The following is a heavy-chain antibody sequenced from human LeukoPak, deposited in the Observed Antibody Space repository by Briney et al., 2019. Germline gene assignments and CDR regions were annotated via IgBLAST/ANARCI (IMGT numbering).Heavy chain of an antibody. CDR2: IYYSGST. D-gene: IGHD7-27*01. CDR1: GGSISSYY. J-gene: IGHJ4*02. V-gene: IGHV4-59*01. Sequence: KPSETLSLTCTVSGGSISSYYWSWIRQPPGKGLEWLGYIYYSGSTNYNPSLRSRVTISVDTSKNQFSLKLNSVTAADTAVYYCARDRITWGEPFDKWGQGTLVTVSS. CDR3: ARDRITWGEPFDK.